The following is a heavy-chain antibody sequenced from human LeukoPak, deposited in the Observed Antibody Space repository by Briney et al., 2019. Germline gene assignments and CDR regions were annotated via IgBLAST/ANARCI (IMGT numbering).Heavy chain of an antibody. CDR1: GFTFSSFA. D-gene: IGHD2/OR15-2a*01. CDR2: ISRNGGSA. V-gene: IGHV3-64D*09. Sequence: GGSLRLSCSASGFTFSSFAMHWVRQAPGKGLEYVAAISRNGGSAYYADSVKGRFTISRDNSKNTLYLQMSSLRAEDTAVYLCVKDLRSDFMGVLSRYLSYWGQGTLVTVSS. CDR3: VKDLRSDFMGVLSRYLSY. J-gene: IGHJ4*02.